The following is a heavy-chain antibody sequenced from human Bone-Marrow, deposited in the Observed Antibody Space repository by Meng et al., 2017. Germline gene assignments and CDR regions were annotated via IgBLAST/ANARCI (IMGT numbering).Heavy chain of an antibody. CDR3: AKAKNYYNIDV. CDR1: GFTFDDYA. Sequence: GGPLRLPCAAPGFTFDDYAMYWVRQAPGKGLEWVSLINRNGADIYYADSVKGRFTNSRDNAKNSLYLQMTSLRPEDTALYYCAKAKNYYNIDVWGQGTTVTVSS. V-gene: IGHV3-43D*04. CDR2: INRNGADI. J-gene: IGHJ6*02.